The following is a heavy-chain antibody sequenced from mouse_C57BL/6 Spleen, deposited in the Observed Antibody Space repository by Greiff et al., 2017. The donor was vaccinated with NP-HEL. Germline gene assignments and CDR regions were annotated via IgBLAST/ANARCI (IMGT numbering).Heavy chain of an antibody. D-gene: IGHD2-5*01. CDR2: IDPSDSYT. CDR1: GYTFTSYW. J-gene: IGHJ2*01. Sequence: QVQLQQPGAELVMPGASVKLSCKASGYTFTSYWMHWVKQRPGQGLEWIGEIDPSDSYTNYNQKFKGKSTLTVDKSSSTAYMQLSSLTSEDSAVYYCARMDSNYEDYWGQGTTLTVSS. V-gene: IGHV1-69*01. CDR3: ARMDSNYEDY.